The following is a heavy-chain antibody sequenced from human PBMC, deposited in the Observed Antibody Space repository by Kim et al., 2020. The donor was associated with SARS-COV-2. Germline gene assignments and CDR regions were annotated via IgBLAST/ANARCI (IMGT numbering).Heavy chain of an antibody. V-gene: IGHV4-39*01. D-gene: IGHD3-10*01. J-gene: IGHJ5*02. CDR2: IYYSWST. Sequence: SETLSLTCTVSGGSISSSSYYWGWIRQPPGKGLEWIGSIYYSWSTYYNPSLKSRVTISVDTSKNQFSLKLSSVTAADTAVYYCARTSWFGELSNGNWFDP. CDR1: GGSISSSSYY. CDR3: ARTSWFGELSNGNWFDP.